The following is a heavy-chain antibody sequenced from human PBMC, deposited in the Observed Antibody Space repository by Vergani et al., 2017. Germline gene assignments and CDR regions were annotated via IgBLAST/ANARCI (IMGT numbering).Heavy chain of an antibody. CDR2: ISSSSSYI. J-gene: IGHJ4*02. V-gene: IGHV3-21*01. D-gene: IGHD2-21*02. CDR3: ARVSAYCGCDCSRDY. CDR1: GFTFSSCS. Sequence: EVQLVESRGRLVKPGGSLRLSCATSGFTFSSCSMNWVRQAPGKGLEWVSSISSSSSYIYYADSVKGRFTISRDNAKNSLYLQMNSLRAEDTAVYYCARVSAYCGCDCSRDYWGQGTLVTVSA.